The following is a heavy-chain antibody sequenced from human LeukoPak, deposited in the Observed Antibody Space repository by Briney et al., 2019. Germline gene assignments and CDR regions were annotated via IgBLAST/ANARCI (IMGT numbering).Heavy chain of an antibody. CDR3: ARDRGYYDSSGYYSFDY. D-gene: IGHD3-22*01. CDR2: ISGSGGST. J-gene: IGHJ4*02. CDR1: GFTFSSYA. V-gene: IGHV3-23*01. Sequence: QTGGSLRLSCAASGFTFSSYAMSWVRQAPGKGLEWVSAISGSGGSTYYADSVKGRFTISRDNAKNTLYLQMNSLRAEDTAVYYCARDRGYYDSSGYYSFDYWGQGTLVTVSS.